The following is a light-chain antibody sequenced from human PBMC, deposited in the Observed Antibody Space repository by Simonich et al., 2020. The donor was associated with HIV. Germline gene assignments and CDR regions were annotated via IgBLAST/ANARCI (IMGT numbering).Light chain of an antibody. V-gene: IGKV1-39*01. CDR2: AAS. CDR3: QQSYSTPYT. J-gene: IGKJ2*01. CDR1: QSISSY. Sequence: DIQMTQSPSSLSASVGDRVTITCRASQSISSYLYWYQQKPGKAPKLLIYAASSWQSGVPSRFSGSGSGTDFTLTISSLQPEDFATYYCQQSYSTPYTFGQGTKLEIK.